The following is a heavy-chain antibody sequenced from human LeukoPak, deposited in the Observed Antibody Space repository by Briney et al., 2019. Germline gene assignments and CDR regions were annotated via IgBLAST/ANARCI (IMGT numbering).Heavy chain of an antibody. CDR1: GFTFSSYS. J-gene: IGHJ4*02. CDR2: ISYDGGNK. CDR3: ARVVVQNLNYFDY. D-gene: IGHD2-15*01. Sequence: GGSLRLSCAASGFTFSSYSMHWVRKAPGKGLEWVAVISYDGGNKYYADSVKGRFTISRDNSKNTLYLQMDSLRAEDTAVYYCARVVVQNLNYFDYWGQGTLVTVSS. V-gene: IGHV3-30-3*01.